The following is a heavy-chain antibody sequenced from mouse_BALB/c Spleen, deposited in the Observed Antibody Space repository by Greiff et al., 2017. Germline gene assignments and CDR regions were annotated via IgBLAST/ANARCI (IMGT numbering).Heavy chain of an antibody. CDR3: ARPYYGSSYGY. CDR1: GFNIKDYY. Sequence: VQLQQSGAELVRPGALVKLSCKASGFNIKDYYMHWVKQRPEQGLEWIGWIDPENGNTIYDPKFQGKASITADTSSNTAYLQLSSLTSEDTAVYYCARPYYGSSYGYWGQGTTLTVSS. CDR2: IDPENGNT. D-gene: IGHD1-1*01. V-gene: IGHV14-1*02. J-gene: IGHJ2*01.